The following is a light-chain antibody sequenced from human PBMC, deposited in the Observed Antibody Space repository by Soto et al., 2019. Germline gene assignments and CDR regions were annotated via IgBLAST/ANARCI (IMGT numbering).Light chain of an antibody. J-gene: IGKJ4*01. CDR2: KAS. CDR1: QSISTW. Sequence: DIQMTQSPSTLSAFVGDRVTITCRASQSISTWLAWYQQKPGKAPKLLMYKASTLEGGVPSRFSGSGSGTEFTLTISSLQPDDFAVYYCQQYDSYPLTFGGGTKVEIK. CDR3: QQYDSYPLT. V-gene: IGKV1-5*03.